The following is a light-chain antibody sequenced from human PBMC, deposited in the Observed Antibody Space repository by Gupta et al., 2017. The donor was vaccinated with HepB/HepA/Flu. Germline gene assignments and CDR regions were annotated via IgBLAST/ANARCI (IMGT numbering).Light chain of an antibody. CDR3: VLYMGSGSWV. CDR2: RTN. CDR1: SGSVSPSYY. J-gene: IGLJ3*02. V-gene: IGLV8-61*01. Sequence: QTVVTQEPSVSVSPGGTVTLTCGLSSGSVSPSYYPSWYQLTPGQAPRTLMYRTNSRPSGVPDRFSGSILGNKAALTITGAQADDESDFYCVLYMGSGSWVFGGGTKLTVL.